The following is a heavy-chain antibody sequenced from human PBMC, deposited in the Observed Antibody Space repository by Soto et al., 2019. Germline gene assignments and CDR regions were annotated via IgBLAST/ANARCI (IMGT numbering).Heavy chain of an antibody. V-gene: IGHV4-34*01. CDR1: GGSFSGYY. CDR3: ARGVGYDLGY. Sequence: QVQLQQWGAGLLKPSETLSLTCAGYGGSFSGYYWSWIRQPPGKGLEWIGEINQSGSTNYNPSLKSRVTISVVTSKNQFSLKLSSVTAADTAVYYCARGVGYDLGYWGQGTLVTVSS. CDR2: INQSGST. J-gene: IGHJ4*02. D-gene: IGHD5-12*01.